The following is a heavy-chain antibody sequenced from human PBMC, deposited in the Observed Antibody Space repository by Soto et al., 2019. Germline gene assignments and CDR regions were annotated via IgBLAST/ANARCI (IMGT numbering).Heavy chain of an antibody. CDR2: IYKSATT. D-gene: IGHD2-15*01. CDR3: ARGRYCLTGRCFPNWFDS. Sequence: SETLSLTCSVSGDSISNLDYFWAWIRQPPGQALEYIGYIYKSATTYYNPSFESRVAISVDTSKSHFSLNVTSVTAADTAVYFCARGRYCLTGRCFPNWFDSWGQGTLVTVS. CDR1: GDSISNLDYF. J-gene: IGHJ5*01. V-gene: IGHV4-30-4*01.